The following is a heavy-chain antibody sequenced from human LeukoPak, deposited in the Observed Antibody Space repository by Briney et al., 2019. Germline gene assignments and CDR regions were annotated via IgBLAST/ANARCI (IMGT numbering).Heavy chain of an antibody. V-gene: IGHV3-7*01. Sequence: GGSLRLSCVASGFTFSSYWMSWVRQAPGKGLEWVANIKQDGSEKYYVDSVKGRFTISRDNAKNSLCLQMNSLRAEDTAVYYCAREDRGQLGLNDYWGQGTLVTVSS. D-gene: IGHD6-6*01. CDR3: AREDRGQLGLNDY. CDR1: GFTFSSYW. J-gene: IGHJ4*02. CDR2: IKQDGSEK.